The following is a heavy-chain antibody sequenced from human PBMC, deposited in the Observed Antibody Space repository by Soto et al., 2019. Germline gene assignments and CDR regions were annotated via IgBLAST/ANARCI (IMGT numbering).Heavy chain of an antibody. Sequence: QVQLEQSGAEVKKPGASVKVSCKASGYTFTSYGISWVRQAPGQGLEWMGWISTYNGNTKYAQKLQGRVTMTTDTSTSKVYMELRSLGSDERAVYYGARDFGGKRSYYDSSAYEYYFDYWGQGTLVTVSS. J-gene: IGHJ4*02. V-gene: IGHV1-18*01. D-gene: IGHD3-22*01. CDR1: GYTFTSYG. CDR3: ARDFGGKRSYYDSSAYEYYFDY. CDR2: ISTYNGNT.